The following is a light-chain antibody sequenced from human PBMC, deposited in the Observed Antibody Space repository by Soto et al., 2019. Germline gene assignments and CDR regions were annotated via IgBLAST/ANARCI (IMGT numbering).Light chain of an antibody. CDR3: CSYAGSSLV. V-gene: IGLV2-11*01. J-gene: IGLJ2*01. CDR2: DVN. Sequence: QSALTHPRSVSGSPGQAVTISCTGASGDIGGYNYVSWYQHHPGKAPKLIIFDVNKRPSGVPDRFSGSKSGNTASLTISGLQPEDEADYYCCSYAGSSLVLGGGTQLTVL. CDR1: SGDIGGYNY.